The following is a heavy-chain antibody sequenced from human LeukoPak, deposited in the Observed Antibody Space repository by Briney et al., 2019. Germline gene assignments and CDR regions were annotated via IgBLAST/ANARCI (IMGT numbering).Heavy chain of an antibody. J-gene: IGHJ6*02. CDR1: GGSISSGGYY. V-gene: IGHV4-61*08. CDR2: IYYSGST. CDR3: ARDLRSTSDRDYYYGMDV. D-gene: IGHD2-2*01. Sequence: PSETLSLTCTVSGGSISSGGYYWSWIRQPPGKGLEWIGYIYYSGSTNYNPSLKSRVTISVDTSKNQFSLKLSSVTAADTAVYYCARDLRSTSDRDYYYGMDVWGQGTTVTVSS.